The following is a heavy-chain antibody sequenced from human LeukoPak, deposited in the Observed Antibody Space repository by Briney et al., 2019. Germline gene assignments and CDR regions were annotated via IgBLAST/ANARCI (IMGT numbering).Heavy chain of an antibody. J-gene: IGHJ4*02. Sequence: SETLSLTCTVSGDFITAYYWSWIRQAPGEGLEWIGYVYYSGKTEYNPSLRSRVTISLEMSNHQFSLKLTSVTAADTAVYYCASNTGTVFDNWGQGALVTVSS. V-gene: IGHV4-59*01. CDR3: ASNTGTVFDN. D-gene: IGHD1-1*01. CDR2: VYYSGKT. CDR1: GDFITAYY.